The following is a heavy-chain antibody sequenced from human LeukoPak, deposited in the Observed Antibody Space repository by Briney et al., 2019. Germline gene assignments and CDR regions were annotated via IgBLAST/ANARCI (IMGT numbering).Heavy chain of an antibody. CDR2: ISWNSENT. J-gene: IGHJ3*01. CDR3: AKGYYYGSGTYSRAFDV. Sequence: GGSLRLSCAASGFTFDDHAVHWVRQAPGKGLEWVSGISWNSENTGYADSVKGRLIISRDNAKNSLYLQMNSLRAEDTALYYCAKGYYYGSGTYSRAFDVWGQGTMVTVSS. D-gene: IGHD3-10*01. V-gene: IGHV3-9*01. CDR1: GFTFDDHA.